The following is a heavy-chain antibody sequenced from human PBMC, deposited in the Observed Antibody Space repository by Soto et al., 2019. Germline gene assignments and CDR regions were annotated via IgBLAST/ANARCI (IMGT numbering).Heavy chain of an antibody. CDR2: IIPVYGTA. D-gene: IGHD1-26*01. CDR1: GDTFSSYA. Sequence: QVQLVQSGAEVKKPGSSVKVSCKASGDTFSSYALSWVRQAPGQGLEWMGGIIPVYGTANYAQKFQDRVTITADESTSTALIELSSLRSEDTAVYYCARDSRKYTYGGSFDKWGQGALITVSP. V-gene: IGHV1-69*01. J-gene: IGHJ4*02. CDR3: ARDSRKYTYGGSFDK.